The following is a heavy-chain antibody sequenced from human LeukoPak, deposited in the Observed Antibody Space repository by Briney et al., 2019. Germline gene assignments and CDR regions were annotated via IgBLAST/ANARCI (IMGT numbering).Heavy chain of an antibody. Sequence: GSLRLSCAASGFTFSSYAMTWIRQPPGKGLEWIGEVNHSGGANYNPSLKGRVTVSVDTSKNQFSLKVASVTAADTATYYCARARGGVGIDYWGQGTLVTVSS. D-gene: IGHD3-10*01. V-gene: IGHV4-34*01. CDR1: GFTFSSYA. CDR2: VNHSGGA. J-gene: IGHJ4*02. CDR3: ARARGGVGIDY.